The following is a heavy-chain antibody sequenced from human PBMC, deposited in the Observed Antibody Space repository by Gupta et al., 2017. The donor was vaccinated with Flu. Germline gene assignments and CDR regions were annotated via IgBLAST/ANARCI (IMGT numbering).Heavy chain of an antibody. J-gene: IGHJ4*02. CDR2: ISSSSSYI. CDR3: ARGEIAAAGIFDY. Sequence: EVQLVESGGGLVKPGGSLRLSCAASGFTFSSYSMNWVRQAPGKGLEWVSSISSSSSYIYYADSVKGRFTISRDNAKNSLYLQMNSLRAEDTAVYYCARGEIAAAGIFDYWGQGTLVTVSS. CDR1: GFTFSSYS. V-gene: IGHV3-21*01. D-gene: IGHD6-13*01.